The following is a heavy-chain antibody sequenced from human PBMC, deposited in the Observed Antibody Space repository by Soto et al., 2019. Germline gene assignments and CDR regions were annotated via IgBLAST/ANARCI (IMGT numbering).Heavy chain of an antibody. J-gene: IGHJ4*02. Sequence: SETLSLTCTVSGGSISSYYWSWIRQPPGKGLEWIGYIYYSGSTNYNPSLKSRVTISVDTSKDQFSLKLSSVTAADTAVYYCARVSLISLFDYWGQGTLVTVSS. CDR1: GGSISSYY. V-gene: IGHV4-59*01. CDR3: ARVSLISLFDY. CDR2: IYYSGST.